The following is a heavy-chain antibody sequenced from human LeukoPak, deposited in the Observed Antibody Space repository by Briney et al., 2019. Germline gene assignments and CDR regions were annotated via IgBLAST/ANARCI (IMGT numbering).Heavy chain of an antibody. D-gene: IGHD2-2*01. CDR2: LYYSGST. J-gene: IGHJ5*02. V-gene: IGHV4-39*07. CDR1: GGSISSGSYY. CDR3: ARESDRYCFSTSCPNWFDP. Sequence: SETLSLTCTVSGGSISSGSYYWGWIRQPPGKGLEWIGSLYYSGSTYYNPSLKSRVTMSVDTSKNQSSLKLKSVTAADTAVYYCARESDRYCFSTSCPNWFDPWGQGTLVTVSS.